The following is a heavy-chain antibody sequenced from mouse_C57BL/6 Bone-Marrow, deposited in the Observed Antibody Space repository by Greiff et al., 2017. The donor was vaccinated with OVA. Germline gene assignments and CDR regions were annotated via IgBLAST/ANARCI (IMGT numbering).Heavy chain of an antibody. CDR1: GYTFTSYW. J-gene: IGHJ1*03. V-gene: IGHV1-64*01. CDR2: IHPNSGST. CDR3: ARWPPYDYWYFDV. D-gene: IGHD2-3*01. Sequence: VQLQQSGAELVKPGASVKLSCKASGYTFTSYWMHWVKQRPGQGLEWIGMIHPNSGSTNYNEKFKSKATLTVDKSSSTAYMQLSSLTSEDSAVYYCARWPPYDYWYFDVWGTGTTVTVSS.